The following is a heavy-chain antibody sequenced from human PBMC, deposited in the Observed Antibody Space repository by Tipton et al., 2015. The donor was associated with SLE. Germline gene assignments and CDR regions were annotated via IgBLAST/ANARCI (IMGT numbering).Heavy chain of an antibody. D-gene: IGHD4-23*01. J-gene: IGHJ4*02. V-gene: IGHV4-31*03. CDR1: GGSISSGGYY. Sequence: TLSLTCTVSGGSISSGGYYWSWIRQHPGKGLEWIGYIYYSGSTYYNPSLKSRVTISVDTSKNQFSLKLSSVTAADTAVYYCARHSRYGGKETDFDYWGQGTLVTVSS. CDR2: IYYSGST. CDR3: ARHSRYGGKETDFDY.